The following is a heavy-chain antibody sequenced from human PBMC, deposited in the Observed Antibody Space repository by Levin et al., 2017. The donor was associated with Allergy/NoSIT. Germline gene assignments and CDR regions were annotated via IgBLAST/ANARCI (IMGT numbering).Heavy chain of an antibody. CDR2: ISSNGGYT. D-gene: IGHD6-25*01. CDR1: GFTFSSNA. Sequence: GGSLRLSCSASGFTFSSNAMHWVRQAPGKGLEYVSGISSNGGYTYYADSVKGRFTISRDNSKNTLYLQMSSLRAEDTAVYYCVKGEIYTSDNLDYWGQGTLVTVFS. V-gene: IGHV3-64D*06. J-gene: IGHJ4*02. CDR3: VKGEIYTSDNLDY.